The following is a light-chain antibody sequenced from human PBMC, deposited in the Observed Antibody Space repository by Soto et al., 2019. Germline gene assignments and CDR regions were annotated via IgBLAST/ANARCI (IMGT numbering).Light chain of an antibody. CDR2: GAS. J-gene: IGKJ4*01. CDR3: QQYEICPLT. Sequence: EIVMTQSPATLSLSPGERATLSCRASQNIRDKLDWYQQKPGQSPWLLVYGASSRATGVPARFSGSGSGMDFTLTISSLQSEDFALYYRQQYEICPLTFGGGTKVEIK. V-gene: IGKV3-15*01. CDR1: QNIRDK.